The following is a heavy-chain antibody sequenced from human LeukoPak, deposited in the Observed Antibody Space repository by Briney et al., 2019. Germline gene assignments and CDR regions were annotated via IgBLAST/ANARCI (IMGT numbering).Heavy chain of an antibody. CDR3: ARGMRGATWSRRWFDP. CDR1: GGSFSGYY. D-gene: IGHD5-12*01. V-gene: IGHV4-34*01. J-gene: IGHJ5*02. CDR2: INHSGST. Sequence: SETLSLTCAVYGGSFSGYYWSWIRQPPGKGLEWIGEINHSGSTNYNPSLKSRVTISVDTSKNQFSLKLSSVTAADTAVYYCARGMRGATWSRRWFDPWGQGTLVTVSS.